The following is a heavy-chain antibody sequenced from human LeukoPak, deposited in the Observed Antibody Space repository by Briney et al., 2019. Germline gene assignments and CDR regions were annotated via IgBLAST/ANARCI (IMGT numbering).Heavy chain of an antibody. Sequence: PGGSLRLSCEASGVTFSTYAKSWVRQAPGKGLEWVSAISNSATETYYADSVKGRFTISRDNSRDTLYLQMNSLRGDDTAVYYCAKERDNYPNNWFDPWGQGTLVTVSS. V-gene: IGHV3-23*01. CDR1: GVTFSTYA. CDR3: AKERDNYPNNWFDP. D-gene: IGHD5-24*01. J-gene: IGHJ5*02. CDR2: ISNSATET.